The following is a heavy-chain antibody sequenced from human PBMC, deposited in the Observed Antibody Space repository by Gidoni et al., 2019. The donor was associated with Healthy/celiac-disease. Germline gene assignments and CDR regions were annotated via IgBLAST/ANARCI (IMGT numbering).Heavy chain of an antibody. J-gene: IGHJ3*02. CDR2: IYPGDSDT. V-gene: IGHV5-51*01. CDR3: ARKAYYYDSSGYYYRLGAFDI. CDR1: GYSFTSYW. Sequence: EVQLVQSGAEVNMPGESLKISCKGSGYSFTSYWIGWVRQMPGKGLEWMGIIYPGDSDTRYSPSFQGQVTISADKSISTAYLQWSSLKASDTAMYYCARKAYYYDSSGYYYRLGAFDIWGQGTMVTVSS. D-gene: IGHD3-22*01.